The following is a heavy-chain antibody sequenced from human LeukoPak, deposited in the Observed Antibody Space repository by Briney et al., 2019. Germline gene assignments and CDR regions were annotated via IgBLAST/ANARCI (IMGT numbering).Heavy chain of an antibody. D-gene: IGHD2-2*01. V-gene: IGHV3-21*01. Sequence: GGSLRLSCAASGFTFSSYSMNWVRQAPGKGLEWVSSISSSSSYIYYADSVKGRFTISSDNAKNSLHLQMNSLRAEDTAVYYCARDTDQLLLGYFDYWGQGTLVTVSS. CDR2: ISSSSSYI. CDR1: GFTFSSYS. J-gene: IGHJ4*02. CDR3: ARDTDQLLLGYFDY.